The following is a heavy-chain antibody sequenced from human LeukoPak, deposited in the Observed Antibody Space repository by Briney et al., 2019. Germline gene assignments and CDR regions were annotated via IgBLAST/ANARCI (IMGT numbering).Heavy chain of an antibody. V-gene: IGHV4-30-2*01. D-gene: IGHD5-18*01. CDR3: ASSGGYSYGDY. CDR2: IYHSGST. Sequence: SETLSLTCAVSGGSINSGGYSWSWIRQPPGKGLEWIGYIYHSGSTYYNPSLKSRVTISVDRSKNQFSLKLSSVTAADTAVYYCASSGGYSYGDYWGQGTLVTVSS. CDR1: GGSINSGGYS. J-gene: IGHJ4*02.